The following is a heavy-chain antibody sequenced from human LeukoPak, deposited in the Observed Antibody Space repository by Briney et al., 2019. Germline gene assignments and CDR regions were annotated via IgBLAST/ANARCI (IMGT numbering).Heavy chain of an antibody. CDR2: IYHSGST. V-gene: IGHV4-38-2*02. Sequence: SETLSLTCTVSGYSISSVYYWGWIRQPPGKGLEWIESIYHSGSTYYNLSLKRRVTISIDSSKKQFTLKLSSVTAADTAVYYGAKMSTAEVCFDYWGQGTLVTVSS. J-gene: IGHJ4*02. CDR3: AKMSTAEVCFDY. CDR1: GYSISSVYY. D-gene: IGHD5-24*01.